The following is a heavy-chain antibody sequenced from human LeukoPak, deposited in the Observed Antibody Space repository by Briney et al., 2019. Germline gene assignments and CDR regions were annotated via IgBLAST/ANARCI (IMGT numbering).Heavy chain of an antibody. CDR3: ASHCRAVLVVPVARGDYFDY. CDR1: GGSISRSSYH. V-gene: IGHV4-39*01. Sequence: PSETPSLTYTVSGGSISRSSYHWGWIRQSPGEGLQWITSMSYIGATYYNPSLQSRVTISVDTSKNQFSLKLYSVTAADTAVYYCASHCRAVLVVPVARGDYFDYLGQGTLVTVSS. J-gene: IGHJ4*02. CDR2: MSYIGAT. D-gene: IGHD2-2*01.